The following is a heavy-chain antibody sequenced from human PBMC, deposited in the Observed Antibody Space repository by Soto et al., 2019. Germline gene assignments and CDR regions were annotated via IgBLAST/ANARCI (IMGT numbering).Heavy chain of an antibody. CDR2: IYPGDSDT. D-gene: IGHD2-15*01. V-gene: IGHV5-51*01. J-gene: IGHJ6*02. CDR3: ARLKGYDDQGNYYYYGIDV. Sequence: PGDSLKISCKGSGYSFTSYWIGWVRQMPGKGLEWMRIIYPGDSDTRYSPSFQGQVTISADKSISTAYLQWSSLKASDTAMYYCARLKGYDDQGNYYYYGIDVWGQGTTVTVSS. CDR1: GYSFTSYW.